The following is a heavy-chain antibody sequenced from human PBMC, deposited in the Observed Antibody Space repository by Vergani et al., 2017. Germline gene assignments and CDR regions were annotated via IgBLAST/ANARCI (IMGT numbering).Heavy chain of an antibody. D-gene: IGHD1-14*01. CDR2: IKSDGSIT. J-gene: IGHJ5*02. Sequence: DVHLAESGGGFFQPGGSLRLSCSASGFSFNSYWMHWVRQVPGKGLLWVSRIKSDGSITAYADSVKGRFTISRDNAQNTLYLQMNSLRAEDTAVYYCAKTRNVIGNWFDPWGQGSLVTVSS. V-gene: IGHV3-74*03. CDR1: GFSFNSYW. CDR3: AKTRNVIGNWFDP.